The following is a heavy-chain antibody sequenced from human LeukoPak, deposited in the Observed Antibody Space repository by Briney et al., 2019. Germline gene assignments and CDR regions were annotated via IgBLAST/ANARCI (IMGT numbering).Heavy chain of an antibody. CDR3: AKGSVFWSGYSVDY. V-gene: IGHV3-33*06. Sequence: GRSLRLSCAAAGFTFSSYGMHWVRQAPGKGLEWVAVIWYDGSNKYNADSVKGRFTISRDNSKNSLYLQMNSLRAEDTAVYYCAKGSVFWSGYSVDYWGQGTLVTVSS. CDR1: GFTFSSYG. J-gene: IGHJ4*02. CDR2: IWYDGSNK. D-gene: IGHD3-3*01.